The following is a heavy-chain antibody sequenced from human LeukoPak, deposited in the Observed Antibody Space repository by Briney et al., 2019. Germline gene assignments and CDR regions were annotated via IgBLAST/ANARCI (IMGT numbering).Heavy chain of an antibody. J-gene: IGHJ4*02. D-gene: IGHD2-15*01. Sequence: GASVKVSCKASGYTFSDYAIHWVRQAPGQGLEWMGWVNPNTGGTSYAQKFQGRVTMTRDTSISTAYMELSRLRSDDTAVYYCARGIYCSAGSCPFHFDYWGQGTLVTVSS. CDR2: VNPNTGGT. CDR3: ARGIYCSAGSCPFHFDY. V-gene: IGHV1-2*02. CDR1: GYTFSDYA.